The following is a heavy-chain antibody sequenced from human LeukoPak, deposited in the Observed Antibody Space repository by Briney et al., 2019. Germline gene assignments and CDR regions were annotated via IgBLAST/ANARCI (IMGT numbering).Heavy chain of an antibody. CDR3: ARGGAAAGTDNWFDP. Sequence: TLSLTCTVSGGSISSGGYYWSWIRQPPGKGLEWIGYIYHSGSTYYNPSLKSRVTISVDRSKNQFSLKLSSVTAADTAVYYCARGGAAAGTDNWFDPWGQGTLVTVSS. CDR1: GGSISSGGYY. CDR2: IYHSGST. J-gene: IGHJ5*02. D-gene: IGHD6-13*01. V-gene: IGHV4-30-2*01.